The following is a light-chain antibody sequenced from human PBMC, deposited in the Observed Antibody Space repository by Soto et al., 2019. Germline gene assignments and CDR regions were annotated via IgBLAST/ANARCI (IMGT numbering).Light chain of an antibody. Sequence: QSALTQPASVSGSPGQSITISCTGTSSDVGGYNHLSWYPQHPGKAPQLMIYDVTDRPSGVSNRFSGSKSGNTAALAISGLQAEDEADYYCNSYTSTNTLVFGGGTKLTVL. CDR1: SSDVGGYNH. CDR3: NSYTSTNTLV. J-gene: IGLJ2*01. CDR2: DVT. V-gene: IGLV2-14*03.